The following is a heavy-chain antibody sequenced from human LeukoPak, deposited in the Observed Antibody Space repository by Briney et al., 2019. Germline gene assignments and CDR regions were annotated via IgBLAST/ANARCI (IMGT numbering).Heavy chain of an antibody. CDR3: ARRRLPGIRLGAFDI. Sequence: KNGESLKISCKGSGYSFTNYWIGWVRQMPGKGLEWMGIIYPGDSDTRYSPSFQGQVTISADKSISTAFLQWSSLKASDTAMYYCARRRLPGIRLGAFDIWGQGTMVTVSS. CDR2: IYPGDSDT. D-gene: IGHD6-19*01. J-gene: IGHJ3*02. V-gene: IGHV5-51*01. CDR1: GYSFTNYW.